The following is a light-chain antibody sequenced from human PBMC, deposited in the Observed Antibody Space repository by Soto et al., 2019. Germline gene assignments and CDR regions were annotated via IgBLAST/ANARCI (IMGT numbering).Light chain of an antibody. J-gene: IGLJ3*02. CDR3: ISYRSGSTLV. CDR2: EVT. CDR1: SSDVGGYNY. V-gene: IGLV2-14*01. Sequence: HSALTQPASVSGSPGQSISMSCTGTSSDVGGYNYVSWYQQHPGKAPKLIIYEVTNRPPGVSNRFSGSKSGNTASLTISGLQAEDEADYYCISYRSGSTLVFGGGTKLTVL.